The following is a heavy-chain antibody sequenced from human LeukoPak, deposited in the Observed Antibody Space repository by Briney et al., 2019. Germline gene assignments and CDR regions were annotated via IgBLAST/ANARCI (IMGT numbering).Heavy chain of an antibody. CDR2: ISYDGSNK. D-gene: IGHD2-15*01. J-gene: IGHJ6*03. CDR3: VLGRNYFYYMDV. Sequence: GRSLRLSCAASGFTFSSYGMHWVRQAPGKGLEWVAVISYDGSNKYYADSVKGRFTISRDNAKNSLYLQMNSLRVEDTAVYYCVLGRNYFYYMDVWGKGTTVTVSS. CDR1: GFTFSSYG. V-gene: IGHV3-30*03.